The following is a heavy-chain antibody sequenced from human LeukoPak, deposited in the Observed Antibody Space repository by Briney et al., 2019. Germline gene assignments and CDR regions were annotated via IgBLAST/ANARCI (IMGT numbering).Heavy chain of an antibody. CDR2: IRGSGDST. D-gene: IGHD2-2*01. J-gene: IGHJ4*02. CDR3: AKDGGYCTSISCSEEGDY. Sequence: GGSLRLSCAASGFTFSTYAMSWVRQAPGKGLEWVSGIRGSGDSTYYADSVKGRFTISRDNSKNTLYLQMNSLRAEDTAVYFCAKDGGYCTSISCSEEGDYWGQGTLVTVSS. V-gene: IGHV3-23*01. CDR1: GFTFSTYA.